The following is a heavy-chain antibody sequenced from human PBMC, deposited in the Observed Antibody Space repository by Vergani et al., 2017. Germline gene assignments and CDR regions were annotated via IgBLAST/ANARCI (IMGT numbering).Heavy chain of an antibody. CDR3: AKDCSGTPQAFDI. D-gene: IGHD2-2*01. V-gene: IGHV3-23*01. Sequence: EVQLLESGRGLVQPGGSLTLPCAASGFTFSSYAMSWVRQAPGKGLEWVSAISGSGGSTYYAASVKGRFTISRDNSKNTLYLQMNSLRAEDTAVYYCAKDCSGTPQAFDIWGQGTMVTVSS. CDR1: GFTFSSYA. J-gene: IGHJ3*02. CDR2: ISGSGGST.